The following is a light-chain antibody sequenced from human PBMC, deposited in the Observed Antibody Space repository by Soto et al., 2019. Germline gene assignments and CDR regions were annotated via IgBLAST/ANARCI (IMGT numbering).Light chain of an antibody. J-gene: IGKJ4*01. CDR2: KAS. Sequence: IRGNMSASALSASVGYRVTITCRASQSLGDWLDWYQQKPGKAPRLLIYKASSLESGVPSRFSGSGSATEFTLTISSLQPDDFATYYCQQYNSFPLTFGGGTKVDI. CDR1: QSLGDW. CDR3: QQYNSFPLT. V-gene: IGKV1-5*03.